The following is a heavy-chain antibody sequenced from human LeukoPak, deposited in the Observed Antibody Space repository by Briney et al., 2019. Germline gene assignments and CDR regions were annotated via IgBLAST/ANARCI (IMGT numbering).Heavy chain of an antibody. CDR3: ARETSQKGAHYMDV. CDR1: GGSISSYY. CDR2: IYYSGST. V-gene: IGHV4-59*01. J-gene: IGHJ6*03. Sequence: SETLSLTCIVSGGSISSYYWSWIRQPPGKGLEWIGYIYYSGSTNYNPSLKSRVTISVDTSKNQFSLKLSSVTAADTAVYYCARETSQKGAHYMDVWGKGTTVTISS. D-gene: IGHD3-16*01.